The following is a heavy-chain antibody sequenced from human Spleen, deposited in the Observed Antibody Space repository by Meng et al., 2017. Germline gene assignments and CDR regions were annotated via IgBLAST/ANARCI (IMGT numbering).Heavy chain of an antibody. D-gene: IGHD4-23*01. CDR1: GGTFNSYA. Sequence: QVLLGTSGGEGKRPGSSLTVSCKAPGGTFNSYAISWVRQAPGQGLEWMGWMNPNSGNTGYAQKFQGRVTITRNTSISTAYMELSSLRSEDTAVYYCARGGGPTPFQHWGQGTLVTVSS. CDR2: MNPNSGNT. CDR3: ARGGGPTPFQH. J-gene: IGHJ1*01. V-gene: IGHV1-8*03.